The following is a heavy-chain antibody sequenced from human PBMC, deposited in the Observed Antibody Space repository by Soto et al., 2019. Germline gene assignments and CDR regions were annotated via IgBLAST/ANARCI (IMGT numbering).Heavy chain of an antibody. D-gene: IGHD3-22*01. CDR3: ARDKGYYESTGYWSTHGPFDY. CDR2: ISSTGST. J-gene: IGHJ4*02. CDR1: GGSISSRSYY. V-gene: IGHV4-30-4*08. Sequence: SQTLSRTCTASGGSISSRSYYWGWTRQPPRKGLVWTGYISSTGSTNYNSPLKTRVTISADTSKIQFSLMLRSVTAADTAVYYCARDKGYYESTGYWSTHGPFDYWGQGARITVSS.